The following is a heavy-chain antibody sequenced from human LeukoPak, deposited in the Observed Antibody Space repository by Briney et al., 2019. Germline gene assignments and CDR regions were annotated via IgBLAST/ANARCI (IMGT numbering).Heavy chain of an antibody. CDR1: GFTFSTYW. Sequence: GGSVRLFYGASGFTFSTYWMHWVRQAPGKGLVWVSRLNSDGRSTICADSVKGRFTISRDNAKNTLYLQMNSLSAEDTAVYYCARGAPARYFGAFDIWGRGTMVTVSS. CDR2: LNSDGRST. CDR3: ARGAPARYFGAFDI. J-gene: IGHJ3*02. V-gene: IGHV3-74*01. D-gene: IGHD3-9*01.